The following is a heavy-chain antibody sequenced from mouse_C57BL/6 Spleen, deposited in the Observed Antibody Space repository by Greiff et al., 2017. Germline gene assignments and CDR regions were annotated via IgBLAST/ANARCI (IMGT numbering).Heavy chain of an antibody. V-gene: IGHV1-69*01. CDR3: ARVDYGSSSHWYFDV. J-gene: IGHJ1*03. CDR2: IDPSDSYT. D-gene: IGHD1-1*01. Sequence: QVQLQQPGAELVMPGASVKLSCKASGYTFTSYWMHWVKQRPGQGLEWIGEIDPSDSYTNYNQKFKGKSTLTVDKSSSTAYMQLSSLTAEDSAVYYCARVDYGSSSHWYFDVWGTGTTVTVSS. CDR1: GYTFTSYW.